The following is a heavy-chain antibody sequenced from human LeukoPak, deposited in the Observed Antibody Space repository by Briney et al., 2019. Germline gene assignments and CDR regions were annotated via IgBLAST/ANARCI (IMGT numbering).Heavy chain of an antibody. J-gene: IGHJ6*02. CDR2: IRSKAYGGTT. V-gene: IGHV3-49*04. D-gene: IGHD6-19*01. Sequence: PGGSLRLSCTASGFTFGDYAMSWVRQAPGRRLEWVGFIRSKAYGGTTEYAASVKGRFTISRDDSKSIAYLQMNSLKTEDTAVYYCTREEQLLVRGYYYGMDVWGQGTTVTVSS. CDR1: GFTFGDYA. CDR3: TREEQLLVRGYYYGMDV.